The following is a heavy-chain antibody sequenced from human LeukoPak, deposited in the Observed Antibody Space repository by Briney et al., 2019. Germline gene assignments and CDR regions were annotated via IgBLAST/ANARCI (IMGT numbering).Heavy chain of an antibody. CDR2: IWNDGSNK. V-gene: IGHV3-33*01. CDR1: GFIFSNYG. CDR3: VRGEYSSSWHSEYFHY. D-gene: IGHD6-13*01. Sequence: PGGSLRLSCAPSGFIFSNYGMHWVRQAPGKGLEWVAIIWNDGSNKYYADSVKGRITISRDNAKNTLYLQMNSLRVEDTAMYYCVRGEYSSSWHSEYFHYWGQGTLVTVSS. J-gene: IGHJ1*01.